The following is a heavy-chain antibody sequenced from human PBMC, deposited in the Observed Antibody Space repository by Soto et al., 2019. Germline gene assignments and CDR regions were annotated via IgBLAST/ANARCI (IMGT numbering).Heavy chain of an antibody. V-gene: IGHV5-51*03. Sequence: EVQLVQSGAEVKKPGDSLKISCKGSGYRFSDYWIGWVRQTPGKGLEWMGIIYPDNSGTIYSPSFQGQVTLSADKSINTAYLQWSSLKASDTAIFYCARFGGAALSHNWFDFWGQGTLVTVPS. CDR2: IYPDNSGT. J-gene: IGHJ5*01. CDR1: GYRFSDYW. D-gene: IGHD3-16*01. CDR3: ARFGGAALSHNWFDF.